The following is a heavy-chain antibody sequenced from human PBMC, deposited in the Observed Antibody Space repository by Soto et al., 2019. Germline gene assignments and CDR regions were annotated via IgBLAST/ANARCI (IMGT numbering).Heavy chain of an antibody. CDR2: IYSGGNT. CDR3: ARARDGYNFLYEPT. V-gene: IGHV3-53*01. J-gene: IGHJ4*02. CDR1: GFTVSNNY. Sequence: PGGSLRLSCAASGFTVSNNYMSWVRQAPGKGLEWVSVIYSGGNTDYAGSVRGRFTISRDISKSTLYLQMNSLRAEDTAVYYCARARDGYNFLYEPTWGQGTLVTVSS. D-gene: IGHD5-12*01.